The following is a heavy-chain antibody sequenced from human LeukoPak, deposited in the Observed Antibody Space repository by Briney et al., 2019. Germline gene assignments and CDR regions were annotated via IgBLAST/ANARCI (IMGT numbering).Heavy chain of an antibody. CDR2: INSDGRIT. CDR3: ARALGPIEY. J-gene: IGHJ4*02. V-gene: IGHV3-74*01. D-gene: IGHD3-10*01. CDR1: GFTFSDYW. Sequence: GGSLRLSCAASGFTFSDYWMHWVRQAPGKGLVGVSRINSDGRITSYADSVKGRFTISRDNAKKSLYLQMNSLRVEDTAVYYCARALGPIEYWGRGTLVTVSS.